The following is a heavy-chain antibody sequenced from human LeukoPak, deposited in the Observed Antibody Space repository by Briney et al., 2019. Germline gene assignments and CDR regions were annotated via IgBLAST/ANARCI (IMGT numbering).Heavy chain of an antibody. D-gene: IGHD5-12*01. Sequence: GGSLRLSCAASGFIVSNNYMTWVRQAPGKGLEWVSAIYSGGSTYYSNSVKGRFTISRDNSKNMLYLQMNSLRAEDTAVYYCVKQSGYRGYDFFDYWGQGALVTVSS. V-gene: IGHV3-66*04. CDR1: GFIVSNNY. CDR2: IYSGGST. CDR3: VKQSGYRGYDFFDY. J-gene: IGHJ4*02.